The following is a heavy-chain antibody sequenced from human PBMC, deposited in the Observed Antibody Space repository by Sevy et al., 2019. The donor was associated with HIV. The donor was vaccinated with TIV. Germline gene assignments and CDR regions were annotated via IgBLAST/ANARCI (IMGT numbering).Heavy chain of an antibody. D-gene: IGHD6-6*01. Sequence: GGSLRLSCAASGFTFSGSAMHWVRQASGKGLEWVGHIRSKANSYATAYAASVKGRFTISRDDSKNTAYLQMNSLKTEDTAVYYCTRHLQNPLEYSSSSWDFDYWGQGTLVTVSS. CDR2: IRSKANSYAT. V-gene: IGHV3-73*01. CDR1: GFTFSGSA. J-gene: IGHJ4*02. CDR3: TRHLQNPLEYSSSSWDFDY.